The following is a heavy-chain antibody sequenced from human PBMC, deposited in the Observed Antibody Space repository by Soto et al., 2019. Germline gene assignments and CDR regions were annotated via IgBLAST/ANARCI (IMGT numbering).Heavy chain of an antibody. CDR3: ATWHLREHAYDI. V-gene: IGHV3-11*01. Sequence: GGSLRLSCAASGFTFSGQYMTWIRQAPGKGLEWVSKISGDATLTYYADSVEGRFTVSRDNAKKALYLQMNSLRAEDTALYFCATWHLREHAYDIWGQGTMVTVSS. CDR2: ISGDATLT. J-gene: IGHJ3*02. CDR1: GFTFSGQY. D-gene: IGHD5-12*01.